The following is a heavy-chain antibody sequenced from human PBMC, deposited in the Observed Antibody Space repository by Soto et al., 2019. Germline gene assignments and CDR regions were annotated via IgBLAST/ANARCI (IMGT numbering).Heavy chain of an antibody. V-gene: IGHV4-34*01. Sequence: PSETLSLTCAVYGGSFSGYYWSWIRQPPGKGLEWIGEINHSGSTNYNPSLKSRVTISVDTSKNQFSLKLSSVTAADTAVYYCATGSLLSGRWFDPWGQGTLVTVSS. J-gene: IGHJ5*02. CDR1: GGSFSGYY. D-gene: IGHD6-25*01. CDR2: INHSGST. CDR3: ATGSLLSGRWFDP.